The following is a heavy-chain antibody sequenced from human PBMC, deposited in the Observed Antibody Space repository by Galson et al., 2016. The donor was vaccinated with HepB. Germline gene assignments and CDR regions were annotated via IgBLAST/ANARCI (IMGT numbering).Heavy chain of an antibody. CDR3: TTGEAIVGAAYMRDAFDI. D-gene: IGHD2-15*01. CDR1: GFTFSDSA. CDR2: IRSKANSYAT. Sequence: SLRLSCAASGFTFSDSAMHWVRQASGKGLEWVGRIRSKANSYATAYGASVKGRFTISRDDLENTAYLQMNSLKAEDTAVYYCTTGEAIVGAAYMRDAFDIWGPGTMVTVSS. V-gene: IGHV3-73*01. J-gene: IGHJ3*02.